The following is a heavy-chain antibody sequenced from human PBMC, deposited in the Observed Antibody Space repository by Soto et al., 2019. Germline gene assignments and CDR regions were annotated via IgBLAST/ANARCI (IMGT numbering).Heavy chain of an antibody. Sequence: EVQLLESGGGLVQPGGSLRLSCAASGFTFSSYAMSWVRQAPGKGLEWVSAISGSGGSTYYADSVKGRFTISRDNSKNTLYLQMNSLRAEDTAVYYCAKVLSIGYYYVWGSPPDYWGQGTLVTVSS. CDR2: ISGSGGST. J-gene: IGHJ4*02. CDR3: AKVLSIGYYYVWGSPPDY. D-gene: IGHD3-16*01. CDR1: GFTFSSYA. V-gene: IGHV3-23*01.